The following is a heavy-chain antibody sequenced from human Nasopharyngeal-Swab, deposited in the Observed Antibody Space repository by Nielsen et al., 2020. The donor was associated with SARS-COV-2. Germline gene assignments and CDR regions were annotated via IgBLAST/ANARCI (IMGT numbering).Heavy chain of an antibody. CDR1: AYSIGSGYY. J-gene: IGHJ6*02. V-gene: IGHV4-38-2*02. Sequence: SETLSLTCTVSAYSIGSGYYWGWIRQPPGKGLEWIGSIYHSGSTYYNPSLKSRVTISIDTSKNQFSLKLSSVTAADTAVYYCAKDSVAVAGTPNYYYYYGMDVWGQGTTVTVSS. D-gene: IGHD6-19*01. CDR2: IYHSGST. CDR3: AKDSVAVAGTPNYYYYYGMDV.